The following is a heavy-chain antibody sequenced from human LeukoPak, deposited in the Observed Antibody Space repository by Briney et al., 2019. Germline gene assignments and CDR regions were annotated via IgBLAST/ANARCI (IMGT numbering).Heavy chain of an antibody. CDR2: ISSSSSYI. D-gene: IGHD7-27*01. Sequence: GGSLRLSCAASGFTFSSYSMNWVRQAPGKGLEWVSSISSSSSYIYYADSAKGRFTISRDNAKNSLYLQMNSLRAEDTAVYYCARDVSANWGSGAFDIWGQGTMVTVSS. V-gene: IGHV3-21*01. CDR3: ARDVSANWGSGAFDI. CDR1: GFTFSSYS. J-gene: IGHJ3*02.